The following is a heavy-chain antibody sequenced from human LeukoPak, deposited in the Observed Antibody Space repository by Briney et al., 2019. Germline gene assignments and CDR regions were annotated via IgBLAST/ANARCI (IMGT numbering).Heavy chain of an antibody. D-gene: IGHD3-3*01. Sequence: GGSLRLSCAASGYAFSSHGLTWVRQAPGKGLEWVATINGAGDHTVYAETVKGRFTISRDNSKNMLYLQMNTLRAEDTAICSCAKVSVCFGCYFDYWGQGALVTVSS. V-gene: IGHV3-23*01. CDR1: GYAFSSHG. J-gene: IGHJ4*02. CDR3: AKVSVCFGCYFDY. CDR2: INGAGDHT.